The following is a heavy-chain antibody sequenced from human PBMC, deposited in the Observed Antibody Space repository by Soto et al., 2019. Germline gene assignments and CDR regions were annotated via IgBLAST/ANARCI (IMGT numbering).Heavy chain of an antibody. J-gene: IGHJ4*02. V-gene: IGHV3-48*03. CDR1: GFTFSSYE. D-gene: IGHD1-26*01. Sequence: EVQLVESGGGLVQPGGSLRLSCVASGFTFSSYEMNWVRQAPGKGLEWVSYISSSGSTIYYADSVKGRFTISRDNAKNSLYLQMNSLRAEDTAVYYCARDGWEHFDYWGQGTLVTVSS. CDR3: ARDGWEHFDY. CDR2: ISSSGSTI.